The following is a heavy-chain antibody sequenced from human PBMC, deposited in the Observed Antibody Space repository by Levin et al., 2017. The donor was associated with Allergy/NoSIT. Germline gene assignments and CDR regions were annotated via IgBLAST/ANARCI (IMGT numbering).Heavy chain of an antibody. J-gene: IGHJ6*02. CDR2: IKHDGSER. V-gene: IGHV3-7*01. CDR1: GIAFNPYW. Sequence: PGGSLILSCVASGIAFNPYWMSWVRRAPGGGLEWLATIKHDGSERYYSDSVTGRFTISRENAKNSLYLQMNSLRAEDTAVYYCARVTAAGVLYGMDVWGQGTTVTVSS. CDR3: ARVTAAGVLYGMDV. D-gene: IGHD6-13*01.